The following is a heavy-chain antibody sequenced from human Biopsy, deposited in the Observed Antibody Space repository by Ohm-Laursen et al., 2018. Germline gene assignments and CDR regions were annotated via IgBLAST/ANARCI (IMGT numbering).Heavy chain of an antibody. J-gene: IGHJ5*02. CDR1: GYTFTGYH. CDR3: TRWGYYYDSLAYYYWFDP. V-gene: IGHV1-2*02. CDR2: INAKTGDT. Sequence: SVKVSCNASGYTFTGYHVHWVRQAPGQGLEWMGWINAKTGDTNYAQKFQGRVTMTRDTSISTAYVDLSSLRSDDTAVYYCTRWGYYYDSLAYYYWFDPWGQGTLVTVSS. D-gene: IGHD3-22*01.